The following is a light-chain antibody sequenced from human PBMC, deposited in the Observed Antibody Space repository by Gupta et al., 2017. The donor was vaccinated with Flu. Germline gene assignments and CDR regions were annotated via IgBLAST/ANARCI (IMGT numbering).Light chain of an antibody. CDR3: QRIDNIPRDT. CDR1: QSIRRY. J-gene: IGKJ5*01. CDR2: AAS. V-gene: IGKV1-39*01. Sequence: SSLSAAVGDRCTSTCRARQSIRRYIDWSQQKRKKAPKLLIYAASSWQRGIKSRFSGRGSRTDLSLTINIRQLERFATSYCQRIDNIPRDTFGQGTRLETK.